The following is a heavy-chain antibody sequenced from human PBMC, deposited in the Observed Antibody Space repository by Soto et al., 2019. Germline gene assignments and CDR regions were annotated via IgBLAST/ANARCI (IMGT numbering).Heavy chain of an antibody. J-gene: IGHJ4*02. CDR1: GGSISSGGYF. D-gene: IGHD5-18*01. CDR3: ARQSAAVDTAAIDY. V-gene: IGHV4-30-2*01. CDR2: IYHSGST. Sequence: PSETLSLTCAVSGGSISSGGYFWSWIRQPPGKGLEWIGYIYHSGSTYYNPSLKSRVTISVDKSKNQFSLKLSSVTAADTAVYYCARQSAAVDTAAIDYWGQGTLVTVSS.